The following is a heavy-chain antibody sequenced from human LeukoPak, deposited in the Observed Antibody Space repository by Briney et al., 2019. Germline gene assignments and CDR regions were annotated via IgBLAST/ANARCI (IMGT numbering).Heavy chain of an antibody. CDR3: ARYRSDDFGAFDI. CDR1: GFTFSNYE. D-gene: IGHD4/OR15-4a*01. V-gene: IGHV3-48*03. CDR2: ISSSGSTL. J-gene: IGHJ3*02. Sequence: GGSLRLSCAASGFTFSNYEMNWVRRAPGKGLEWVSYISSSGSTLYYADSVKGRFTISRDNAKNSLYLQMNSLRAEDTAVYYCARYRSDDFGAFDIWGQGTMVTVSS.